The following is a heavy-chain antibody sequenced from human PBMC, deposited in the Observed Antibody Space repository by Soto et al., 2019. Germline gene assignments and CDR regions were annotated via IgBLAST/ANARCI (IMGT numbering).Heavy chain of an antibody. Sequence: QVQLVQSGAEVKKPGASVKVSCKASGYTFTSYGISWVRQAPGQGLEWMGWISAYNGNTNYAQKLQGRVTMTTDTYTSTAYMEMRSLRSDDTAVYYCARQADYDILTGYYNPRFDYWGQGTLVTVSS. D-gene: IGHD3-9*01. CDR1: GYTFTSYG. CDR3: ARQADYDILTGYYNPRFDY. CDR2: ISAYNGNT. V-gene: IGHV1-18*01. J-gene: IGHJ4*02.